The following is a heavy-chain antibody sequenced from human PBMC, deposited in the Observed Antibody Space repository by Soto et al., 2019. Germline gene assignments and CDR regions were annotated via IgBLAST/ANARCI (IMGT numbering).Heavy chain of an antibody. D-gene: IGHD6-13*01. CDR3: ARDLPTQQLVPRDDYYYGMDV. J-gene: IGHJ6*02. CDR1: GFTFSSYG. V-gene: IGHV3-30*03. CDR2: ISYDGSNK. Sequence: PGGSLRLSCAASGFTFSSYGMHWVRQAPGKGLEWVAVISYDGSNKYYADSVKGRFTISRDNSKNTLYLQMNSLRAEDTAVYYCARDLPTQQLVPRDDYYYGMDVWGQGTTVTVSS.